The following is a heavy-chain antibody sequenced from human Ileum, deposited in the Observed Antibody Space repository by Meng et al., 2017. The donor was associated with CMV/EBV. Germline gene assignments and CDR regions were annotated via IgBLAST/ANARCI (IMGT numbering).Heavy chain of an antibody. J-gene: IGHJ4*02. D-gene: IGHD3-16*01. Sequence: LSCAASGCTFSSYWMHWVRQVPGKGLVWVSRIDEGGSRTDYADSAKGRFTISRDNAKNTLYLQMNSLRAEDTAVYYCARDLGGGSGYWGQGTLVTVSS. V-gene: IGHV3-74*01. CDR1: GCTFSSYW. CDR2: IDEGGSRT. CDR3: ARDLGGGSGY.